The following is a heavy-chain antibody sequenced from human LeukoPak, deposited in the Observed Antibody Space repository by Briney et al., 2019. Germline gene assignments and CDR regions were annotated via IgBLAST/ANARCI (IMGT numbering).Heavy chain of an antibody. J-gene: IGHJ5*02. V-gene: IGHV1-8*03. D-gene: IGHD2-15*01. Sequence: ASVKVSCKATGYTFTTYDISWVRQTTGQGLEWMGWINPDSGMAESASKFQGRVTITRNTSINTAYMEMTSLTLEDTAVYYCTRDRRIRRVIVFDPWGQGTQVIVSS. CDR3: TRDRRIRRVIVFDP. CDR2: INPDSGMA. CDR1: GYTFTTYD.